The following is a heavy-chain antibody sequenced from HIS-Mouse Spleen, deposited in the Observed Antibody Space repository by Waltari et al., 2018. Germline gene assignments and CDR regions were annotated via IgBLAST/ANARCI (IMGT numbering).Heavy chain of an antibody. J-gene: IGHJ3*02. CDR1: GGSISSSSYY. V-gene: IGHV4-39*07. CDR2: IYYSGDT. D-gene: IGHD3-16*01. CDR3: ARDSGGSDI. Sequence: QLQLQESGTGLVKPSETLSLTCTVPGGSISSSSYYGGWIGQPPGKGMEWIGVIYYSGDTNYNPSLKSRVTISVDTPKNQFSLKLSSVTAADTAVYYCARDSGGSDIWGQGTMVTVSS.